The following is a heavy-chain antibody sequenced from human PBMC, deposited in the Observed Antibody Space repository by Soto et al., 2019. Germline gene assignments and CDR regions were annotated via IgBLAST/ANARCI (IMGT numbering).Heavy chain of an antibody. J-gene: IGHJ4*02. V-gene: IGHV1-8*01. CDR2: MNPNSGNT. CDR3: ARGLSLIRGYERKFDY. CDR1: GHTFTSYD. D-gene: IGHD5-12*01. Sequence: ASVKVSCKASGHTFTSYDINWVRQATGQGLEWMGWMNPNSGNTGYAQKFQGRVTMTRNTSISTAYMELSSLRSEDTAVYYCARGLSLIRGYERKFDYWGQGTLVTVSS.